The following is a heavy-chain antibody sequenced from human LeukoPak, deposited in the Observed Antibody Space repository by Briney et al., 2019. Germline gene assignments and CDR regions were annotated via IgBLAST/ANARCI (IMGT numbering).Heavy chain of an antibody. CDR3: ARAKDYGDYGAFDI. V-gene: IGHV4-59*01. CDR1: GGSISSYY. CDR2: IYYSGST. J-gene: IGHJ3*02. D-gene: IGHD4-17*01. Sequence: SETLSLTCTVSGGSISSYYWSWIRQPPGKGLEWIGYIYYSGSTNYNPSLKSRVTISVDTSKNQFSLELSSVTAADTAVYYCARAKDYGDYGAFDIWGQGTMVTVSS.